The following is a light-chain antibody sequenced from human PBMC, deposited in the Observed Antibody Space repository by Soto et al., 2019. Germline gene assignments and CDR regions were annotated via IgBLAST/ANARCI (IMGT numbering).Light chain of an antibody. Sequence: DIQMTQSPSTLSASVGDRVTITCRASQSISSWLAWYQQXXXXAPKLLIYDASSLESGVPSRFSGSGXGTEXXLTISSLQPDDFATYYCQQYNSYSRTFGQGTKVEIK. V-gene: IGKV1-5*01. CDR1: QSISSW. J-gene: IGKJ1*01. CDR2: DAS. CDR3: QQYNSYSRT.